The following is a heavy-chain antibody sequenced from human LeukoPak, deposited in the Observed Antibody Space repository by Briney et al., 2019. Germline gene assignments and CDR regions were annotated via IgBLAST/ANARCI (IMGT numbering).Heavy chain of an antibody. CDR2: ISGSGGNT. V-gene: IGHV3-23*01. CDR3: AKKRGMQLWQYYFDY. CDR1: GFTFSSYA. Sequence: GASLRLSCAASGFTFSSYAMSWVRRAPGKGLEWVSAISGSGGNTYYADSVKGRFTISRDNSKNTLYLQMKSLRAEDTAIYYCAKKRGMQLWQYYFDYWGQGTLVTVSS. D-gene: IGHD5-18*01. J-gene: IGHJ4*02.